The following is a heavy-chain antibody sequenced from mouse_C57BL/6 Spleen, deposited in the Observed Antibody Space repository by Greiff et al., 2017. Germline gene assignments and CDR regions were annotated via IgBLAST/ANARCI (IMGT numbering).Heavy chain of an antibody. Sequence: VQLQQSGAELVKPGASVKLSCKASGYTFTSYWMHWVKQRPGQGLEWIGMIHPNSGSTNYNEKFKSKATLTVDKSASTAYMQLSSLTSEDSAVYYGAREKYSKGAVGGWGKGATVTVAS. V-gene: IGHV1-64*01. D-gene: IGHD2-5*01. J-gene: IGHJ1*03. CDR3: AREKYSKGAVGG. CDR2: IHPNSGST. CDR1: GYTFTSYW.